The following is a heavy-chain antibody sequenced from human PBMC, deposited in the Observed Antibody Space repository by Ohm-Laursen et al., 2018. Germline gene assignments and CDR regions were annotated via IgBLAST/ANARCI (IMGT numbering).Heavy chain of an antibody. D-gene: IGHD6-6*01. CDR2: INPNSGGT. CDR3: ARYRRTEQGSSEASFDY. V-gene: IGHV1-2*02. CDR1: GYTFTGYY. J-gene: IGHJ4*02. Sequence: SVKVSCKTSGYTFTGYYMHWVRQAPGQGLEWMGWINPNSGGTNYAQKFQGRVTMTRDTSISTAYMELSRLRSDDTAVYYCARYRRTEQGSSEASFDYWGQGTLVTVSS.